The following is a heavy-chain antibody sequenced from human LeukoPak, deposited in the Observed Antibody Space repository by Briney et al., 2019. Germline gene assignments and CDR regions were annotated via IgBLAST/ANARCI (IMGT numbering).Heavy chain of an antibody. CDR3: ARGPLRSGYYRPNWFDP. V-gene: IGHV4-39*07. J-gene: IGHJ5*02. CDR1: GGSIRSSYYY. D-gene: IGHD3-3*01. Sequence: SETLSLTCTVSGGSIRSSYYYWGWIRQPPGKGLEWIGEINHSGSSNYNPSLKSRVTISVDTSKNQFSLKLSSVTAADTAVYYCARGPLRSGYYRPNWFDPWGQGTLVTVSS. CDR2: INHSGSS.